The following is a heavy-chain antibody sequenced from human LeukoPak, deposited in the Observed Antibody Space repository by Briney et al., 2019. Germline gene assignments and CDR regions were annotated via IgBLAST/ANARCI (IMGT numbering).Heavy chain of an antibody. J-gene: IGHJ4*02. CDR2: IYHSGST. CDR3: ARGPPDSGYWFDY. Sequence: SETLSLTCAVSGGSISSSNWWSWVRRPPGKGLEWIGEIYHSGSTNYNPSLKSRVTISVDKSKNQFSLKLSSVTAADTAVYYCARGPPDSGYWFDYWGQGTLVTVSS. D-gene: IGHD3-22*01. V-gene: IGHV4-4*02. CDR1: GGSISSSNW.